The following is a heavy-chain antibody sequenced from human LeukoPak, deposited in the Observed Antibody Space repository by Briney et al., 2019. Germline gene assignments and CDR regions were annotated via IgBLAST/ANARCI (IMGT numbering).Heavy chain of an antibody. D-gene: IGHD5-18*01. V-gene: IGHV3-21*01. CDR1: GFTFSIHG. CDR3: ARGPHLALDTDDAFDI. Sequence: AGGSLRLSCAASGFTFSIHGMNWVRQAPGKGLEWVSFISSSSSYIYYADSVKGRFTISRDNAENSLYLQMNSLRVEDTAVYYCARGPHLALDTDDAFDIWGQGTMVTVSS. J-gene: IGHJ3*02. CDR2: ISSSSSYI.